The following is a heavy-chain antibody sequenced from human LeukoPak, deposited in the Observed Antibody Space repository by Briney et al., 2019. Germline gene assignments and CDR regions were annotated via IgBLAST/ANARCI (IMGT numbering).Heavy chain of an antibody. Sequence: GGSLRPSCAASGFTFSSYGMHWVRQAPGKGLEWVAVIWYDGSNKYYADSVKGRFTISRDNSKNTLYLQMNSLRAEDTAVYYCAKDQQWLITYYFVYCGQGTLVTVSS. CDR1: GFTFSSYG. D-gene: IGHD6-19*01. J-gene: IGHJ4*02. V-gene: IGHV3-33*06. CDR2: IWYDGSNK. CDR3: AKDQQWLITYYFVY.